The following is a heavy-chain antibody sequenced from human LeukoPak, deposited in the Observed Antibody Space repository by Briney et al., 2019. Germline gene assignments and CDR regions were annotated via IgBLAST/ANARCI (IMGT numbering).Heavy chain of an antibody. CDR2: IKQDGSAQ. D-gene: IGHD3-22*01. V-gene: IGHV3-7*01. CDR1: GFTFSRYW. J-gene: IGHJ4*02. CDR3: ANLGDSSGYYYVDY. Sequence: GGSLRLSCAASGFTFSRYWMNWVRQAPGKGLEWVANIKQDGSAQNYVDSVKGRFTISRDNAGNSLYLQMNSLRAEDTAVYYCANLGDSSGYYYVDYWGQGTLVTVSS.